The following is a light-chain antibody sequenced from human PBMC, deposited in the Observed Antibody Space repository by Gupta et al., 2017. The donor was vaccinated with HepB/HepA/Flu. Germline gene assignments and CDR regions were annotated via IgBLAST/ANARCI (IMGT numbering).Light chain of an antibody. CDR1: SSNIGNDN. CDR3: VGWDDSLSGYD. V-gene: IGLV1-47*02. J-gene: IGLJ1*01. CDR2: NDN. Sequence: QPVLTQPPSASGIPGQRVTISCSGSSSNIGNDNAYWYQQLPGTAPKLLIYNDNQRPSGVPDRFSGSKSGTTASLAISGLRSEDEADYYCVGWDDSLSGYDFGAGTKVTVL.